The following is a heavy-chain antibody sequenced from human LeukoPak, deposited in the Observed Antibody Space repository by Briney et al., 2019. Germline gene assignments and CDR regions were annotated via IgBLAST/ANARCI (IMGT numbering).Heavy chain of an antibody. Sequence: PGGSLRLSCAASGFTFSSYAMSWVRQAPGKGLEWVSAISGSGGSTYYADSVKGRFTISRDNSRDTLYLQMNSLRAEDTAVYYCAIGYYDYVWGSYYFDYWGQGTLVTVSS. V-gene: IGHV3-23*01. CDR3: AIGYYDYVWGSYYFDY. J-gene: IGHJ4*02. CDR1: GFTFSSYA. CDR2: ISGSGGST. D-gene: IGHD3-16*01.